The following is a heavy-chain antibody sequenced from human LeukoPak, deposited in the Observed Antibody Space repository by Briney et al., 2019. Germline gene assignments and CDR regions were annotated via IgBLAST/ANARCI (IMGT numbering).Heavy chain of an antibody. CDR1: GASITSYY. D-gene: IGHD6-13*01. J-gene: IGHJ4*02. V-gene: IGHV4-59*01. CDR2: IYYSGST. CDR3: ARAGASSSWYVYYFDY. Sequence: SETLSLTCTVSGASITSYYWSWIRRPPGKGLEWIGYIYYSGSTNYNPSLKSRVTISVDTSKNQFSLKLSSVTAADTAVYYCARAGASSSWYVYYFDYWGQGTLVTVSS.